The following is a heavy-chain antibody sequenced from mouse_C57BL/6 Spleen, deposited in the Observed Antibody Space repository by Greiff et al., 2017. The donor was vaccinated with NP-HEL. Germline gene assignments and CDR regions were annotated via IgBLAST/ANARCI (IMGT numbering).Heavy chain of an antibody. CDR2: IDPSDSET. CDR1: GYTFTSYW. V-gene: IGHV1-52*01. CDR3: AREGLGTWGFDY. J-gene: IGHJ2*01. D-gene: IGHD3-3*01. Sequence: QVQLQQPGAELVRPGSSVKLSCKASGYTFTSYWMHWVKQRPIQGLEWIGNIDPSDSETHYNQKFKDKATLTVDKSASAAYMQLSSLTSEDSAVYYCAREGLGTWGFDYWGQGTTLTVSS.